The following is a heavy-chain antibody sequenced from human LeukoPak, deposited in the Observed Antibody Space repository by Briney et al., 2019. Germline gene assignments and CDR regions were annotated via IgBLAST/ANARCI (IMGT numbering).Heavy chain of an antibody. CDR2: INHSGST. CDR3: ARDIAADSYAFDI. Sequence: KSSETLSLTCAVYGGSFSGYYWSWIRQPPGKGLEWIGKINHSGSTNYNPSLKSRVTISVDTSKNQFSLKLSSVTAADTAVYYCARDIAADSYAFDIWGQGTMVTVSS. J-gene: IGHJ3*02. D-gene: IGHD6-13*01. V-gene: IGHV4-34*01. CDR1: GGSFSGYY.